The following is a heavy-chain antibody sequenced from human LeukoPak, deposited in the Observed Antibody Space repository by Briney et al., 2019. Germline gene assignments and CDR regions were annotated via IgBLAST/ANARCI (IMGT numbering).Heavy chain of an antibody. D-gene: IGHD3-10*01. J-gene: IGHJ6*04. CDR3: ARERSGSNYYGMDV. CDR2: IIPLFGTS. V-gene: IGHV1-69*13. Sequence: SVRLSCTSSGGTFSSNGIDWVRQAPGQGLEWVGRIIPLFGTSRYGQKFQGRVTITADESTTTAYMDLISLTSDDTAVYYCARERSGSNYYGMDVWGKGTTVIVSS. CDR1: GGTFSSNG.